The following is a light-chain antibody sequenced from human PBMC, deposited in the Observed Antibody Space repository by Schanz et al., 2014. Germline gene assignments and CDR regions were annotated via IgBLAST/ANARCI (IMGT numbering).Light chain of an antibody. V-gene: IGLV1-44*01. CDR1: SSNIGSNT. CDR3: AGWDDSLNGWV. Sequence: QSVLTQPPSVSGTPGQRVTISCSRSSSNIGSNTVNWYQQLPGTAPKPLIYSNNQRPSGVPDRLSGSKSGTSGSLAISGLQSEDEADYYCAGWDDSLNGWVFGGGTKLTVL. J-gene: IGLJ3*02. CDR2: SNN.